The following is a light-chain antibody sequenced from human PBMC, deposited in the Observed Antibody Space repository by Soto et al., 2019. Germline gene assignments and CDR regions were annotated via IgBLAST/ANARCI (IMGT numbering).Light chain of an antibody. CDR2: QVT. CDR1: SXDIGGYYY. CDR3: TSYSSSSTFYV. Sequence: QSALTQPASVSGSPGQSTTISCTGTSXDIGGYYYVSWYQHHPGKAPKLMIYQVTNRPSGVSHRFSGSKSGNTASLTISGLQAEDEADYYCTSYSSSSTFYVFGAGTKVTVL. J-gene: IGLJ1*01. V-gene: IGLV2-14*01.